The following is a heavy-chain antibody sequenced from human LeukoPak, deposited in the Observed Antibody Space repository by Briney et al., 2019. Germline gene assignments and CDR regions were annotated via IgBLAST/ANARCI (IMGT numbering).Heavy chain of an antibody. D-gene: IGHD3-22*01. CDR2: IYYSGST. V-gene: IGHV4-39*07. Sequence: PSKTLSLTCTVSGGSISSSSYYWGWIRQPPGKGLEWIGSIYYSGSTYYNPSLKSRVTISVDTSKNQFSLKLSSVTAADTAVYYCARAAPYYDSSEGLDYWGQGTLVTVSS. J-gene: IGHJ4*02. CDR1: GGSISSSSYY. CDR3: ARAAPYYDSSEGLDY.